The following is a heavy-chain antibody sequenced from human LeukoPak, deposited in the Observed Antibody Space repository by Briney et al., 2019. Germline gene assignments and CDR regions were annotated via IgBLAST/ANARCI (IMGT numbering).Heavy chain of an antibody. Sequence: ASVKVSCKASGYTFTGYYMHWVRQAPGQGLEWMGWINPNSGGTNYSQKFQGRVTITRDTSASTAYMELSSLRSEDTAVYYCAREDSGSYYEPYFDYWGQGTLVTVPS. J-gene: IGHJ4*02. CDR2: INPNSGGT. CDR3: AREDSGSYYEPYFDY. CDR1: GYTFTGYY. D-gene: IGHD1-26*01. V-gene: IGHV1-2*02.